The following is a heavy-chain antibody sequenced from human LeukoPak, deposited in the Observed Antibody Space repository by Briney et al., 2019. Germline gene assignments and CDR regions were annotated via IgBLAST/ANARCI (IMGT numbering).Heavy chain of an antibody. CDR1: GGTFSSYA. J-gene: IGHJ1*01. V-gene: IGHV1-69*04. CDR2: IIPILGIA. CDR3: ARADFSSSAFQH. D-gene: IGHD6-6*01. Sequence: GASVKVSCKASGGTFSSYAISWVRQAPGQGLEWMGRIIPILGIANYAQKFQGRVTITADESTSTAYMELSSLRSEDTAVYYCARADFSSSAFQHWGQGTLVTVSS.